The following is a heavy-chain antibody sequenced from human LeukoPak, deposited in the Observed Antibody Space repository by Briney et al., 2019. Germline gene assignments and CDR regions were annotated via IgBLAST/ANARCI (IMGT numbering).Heavy chain of an antibody. Sequence: PSETLSLTCTVSGGSISSYHWSWVRQPPGEGLEWIGYIYYSWKTNYNPSLKSRVTISVDTSKNQFSLKLSSVSAADTAVYYCARVYYYDYYGMDVWGQGTTLIGS. J-gene: IGHJ6*02. V-gene: IGHV4-59*01. CDR1: GGSISSYH. CDR2: IYYSWKT. CDR3: ARVYYYDYYGMDV.